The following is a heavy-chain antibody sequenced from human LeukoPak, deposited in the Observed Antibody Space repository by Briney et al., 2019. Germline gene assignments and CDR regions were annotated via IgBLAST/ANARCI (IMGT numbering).Heavy chain of an antibody. D-gene: IGHD1-26*01. Sequence: ASVKISCKTSGYTFTTYGISWVRQAPGQGRVWMGWISAYNGNTNYAQKNQRSSTMTTTTSTTIVYMELRSMRSDDTAVYYCARDPEVGATVFDYWGQGTLVTVSS. V-gene: IGHV1-18*01. CDR1: GYTFTTYG. CDR3: ARDPEVGATVFDY. CDR2: ISAYNGNT. J-gene: IGHJ4*02.